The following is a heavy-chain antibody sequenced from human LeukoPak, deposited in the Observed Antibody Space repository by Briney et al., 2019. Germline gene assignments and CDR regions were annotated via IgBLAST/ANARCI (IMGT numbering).Heavy chain of an antibody. D-gene: IGHD3-10*01. V-gene: IGHV4-30-4*01. J-gene: IGHJ5*02. CDR3: ARGIYSMVRGVPNWFDP. Sequence: PSETLSLTCTVSGGSISSGDYYWSWIRQPPGKGLEWIAYMYYSGSTYYNPSLKSRVTISVDTSKNQFSLKLSSVTAADTAVYYCARGIYSMVRGVPNWFDPWGQGTLVTVSS. CDR1: GGSISSGDYY. CDR2: MYYSGST.